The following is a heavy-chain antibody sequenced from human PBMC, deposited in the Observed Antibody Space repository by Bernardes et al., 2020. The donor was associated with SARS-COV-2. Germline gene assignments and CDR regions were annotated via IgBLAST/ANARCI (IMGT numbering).Heavy chain of an antibody. D-gene: IGHD3-3*01. CDR2: IYYSGST. Sequence: SETLSLTCTVSGGSISSSSYYWGWIRQPPGKGLEWIGNIYYSGSTYYNPSLKSRVTISVDTSKNHFSLKLNSVTAADTAVYYCARQHLGGVTIFGVVTTDRYFDYWGQGTLVTVSS. J-gene: IGHJ4*02. CDR3: ARQHLGGVTIFGVVTTDRYFDY. CDR1: GGSISSSSYY. V-gene: IGHV4-39*01.